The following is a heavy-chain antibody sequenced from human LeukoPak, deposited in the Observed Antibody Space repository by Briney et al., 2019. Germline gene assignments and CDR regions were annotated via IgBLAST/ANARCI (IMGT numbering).Heavy chain of an antibody. CDR2: ISAYNGNT. CDR1: GYTFTSYG. Sequence: ASAKVSCKASGYTFTSYGISWVRQAPGQGLEWMGWISAYNGNTNYAQKLQGRVTMTTDTSTSTAYMELRSLRSDDTAVYYCARRNYDYVWGSYLETYYFDYWDQGTLVTVSS. V-gene: IGHV1-18*01. J-gene: IGHJ4*02. D-gene: IGHD3-16*02. CDR3: ARRNYDYVWGSYLETYYFDY.